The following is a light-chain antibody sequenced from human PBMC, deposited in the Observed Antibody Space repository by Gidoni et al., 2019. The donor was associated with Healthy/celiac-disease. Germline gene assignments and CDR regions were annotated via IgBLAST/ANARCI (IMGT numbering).Light chain of an antibody. CDR1: QSISSW. CDR2: KAP. V-gene: IGKV1-5*03. CDR3: QQYNSYPLGT. Sequence: DIQMTPSPSTLSASVGDRVTITCRASQSISSWLAWYQQKPGKAPKLLIYKAPSLESGVPSRFSGSGSGTEFTLTISSMQPDDFATYYCQQYNSYPLGTFGPGTKVDIK. J-gene: IGKJ3*01.